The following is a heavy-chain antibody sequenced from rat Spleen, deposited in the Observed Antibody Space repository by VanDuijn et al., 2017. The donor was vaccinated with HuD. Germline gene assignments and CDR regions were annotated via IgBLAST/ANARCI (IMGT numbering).Heavy chain of an antibody. CDR2: IIYDGSRT. Sequence: EVQLVETGGGLVQPGRSLKLSCGASGFTFNNYWMTWVRQAPKKGLEWVATIIYDGSRTYYRDSVKGRFTVSRDNAKSTLYLQMDSLRSEDTATYYCARRDYGYNSYWFAYWGQGTLVTVSS. CDR1: GFTFNNYW. V-gene: IGHV5-29*01. D-gene: IGHD1-9*01. J-gene: IGHJ3*01. CDR3: ARRDYGYNSYWFAY.